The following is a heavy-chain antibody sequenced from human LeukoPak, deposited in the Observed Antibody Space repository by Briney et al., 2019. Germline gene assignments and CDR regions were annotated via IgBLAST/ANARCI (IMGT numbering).Heavy chain of an antibody. CDR2: IYHSGST. V-gene: IGHV4-38-2*02. J-gene: IGHJ4*02. CDR3: AREMVAAAGTDY. D-gene: IGHD6-13*01. Sequence: PSETLSLTCTVSGYSISSGYYWGWIRQPPGKGLEWIGSIYHSGSTYYNPSLKSRVTISVDTSKNQFSLKLSSVTAADTAVYYCAREMVAAAGTDYWGQGTLVTVSS. CDR1: GYSISSGYY.